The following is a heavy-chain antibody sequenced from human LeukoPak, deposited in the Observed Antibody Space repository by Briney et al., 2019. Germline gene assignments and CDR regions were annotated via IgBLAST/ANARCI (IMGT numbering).Heavy chain of an antibody. D-gene: IGHD6-13*01. CDR2: LSASGGLT. V-gene: IGHV3-23*01. CDR3: AKRGVGIAAAIDY. CDR1: GFTFSSYA. Sequence: GGSLRLSCEASGFTFSSYAMSWVRQAPGKGLEWVSGLSASGGLTYYSDSVKGRFTISRDNSKNTLYLQMNSLRAEDTAVYYCAKRGVGIAAAIDYWGQGTLVTVSS. J-gene: IGHJ4*02.